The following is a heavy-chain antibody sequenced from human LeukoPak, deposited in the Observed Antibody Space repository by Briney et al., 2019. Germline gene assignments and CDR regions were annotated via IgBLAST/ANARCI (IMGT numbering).Heavy chain of an antibody. V-gene: IGHV3-23*01. CDR1: GFTFSNYH. CDR2: ISNSGDRT. Sequence: PGGSLRLSCAASGFTFSNYHMTWVRLSPGKEVECVSTISNSGDRTYYIDSVKGRFTISRDNSKNTLYLQMNSLRAEDTAVYYCAKDMYQLPLDYWGQGTLVTVSS. CDR3: AKDMYQLPLDY. J-gene: IGHJ4*02. D-gene: IGHD2-2*01.